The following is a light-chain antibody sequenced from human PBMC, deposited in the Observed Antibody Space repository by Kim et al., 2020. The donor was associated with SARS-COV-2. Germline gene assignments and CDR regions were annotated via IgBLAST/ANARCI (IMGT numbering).Light chain of an antibody. Sequence: SSVGHREPRTCQASQSISSYLAWYQLNPGKAHKLLIYAASTLQSWVPSRFSGSGSGTDFTLTISSLQPEDFASYYSQQLNSYPLTFGGGTKVDIK. CDR2: AAS. J-gene: IGKJ4*01. CDR1: QSISSY. CDR3: QQLNSYPLT. V-gene: IGKV1-9*01.